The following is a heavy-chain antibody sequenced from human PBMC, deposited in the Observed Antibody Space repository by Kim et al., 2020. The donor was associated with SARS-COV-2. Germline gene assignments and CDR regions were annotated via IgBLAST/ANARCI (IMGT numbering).Heavy chain of an antibody. J-gene: IGHJ2*01. Sequence: GGSLRLSCAASGFIVSKKYMSWVRQAPGKGLEWVSVIETGGTTSYAESVKGRFTIFRDNSKNALYLDMHSLRAEDTAVYYYARHLDPRDF. CDR2: IETGGTT. CDR1: GFIVSKKY. CDR3: ARHLDPRDF. D-gene: IGHD1-1*01. V-gene: IGHV3-66*04.